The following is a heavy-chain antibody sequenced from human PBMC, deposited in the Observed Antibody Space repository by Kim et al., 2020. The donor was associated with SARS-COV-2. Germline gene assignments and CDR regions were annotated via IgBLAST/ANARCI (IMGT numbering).Heavy chain of an antibody. Sequence: NYAPKLQGRVTMTTDTSTSTAYMELRSLRSDDTAVYYCALGITMVRGEDYWGQGTLVTVSS. V-gene: IGHV1-18*01. CDR3: ALGITMVRGEDY. D-gene: IGHD3-10*01. J-gene: IGHJ4*02.